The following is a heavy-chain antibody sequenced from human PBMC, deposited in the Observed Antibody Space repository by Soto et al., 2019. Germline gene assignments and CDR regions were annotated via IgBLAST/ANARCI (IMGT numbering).Heavy chain of an antibody. CDR3: ARDGYDILTGYYSGSDY. CDR1: GFTFSSYS. D-gene: IGHD3-9*01. V-gene: IGHV3-21*01. J-gene: IGHJ4*02. Sequence: GGSLRLSCAASGFTFSSYSMNWVRQAPGKGLEWVSSISSSSSYIYYADSVKGRFTISRDNAKNSLYLQMNSLRAEDTAVYYCARDGYDILTGYYSGSDYWGQGTLVTVSS. CDR2: ISSSSSYI.